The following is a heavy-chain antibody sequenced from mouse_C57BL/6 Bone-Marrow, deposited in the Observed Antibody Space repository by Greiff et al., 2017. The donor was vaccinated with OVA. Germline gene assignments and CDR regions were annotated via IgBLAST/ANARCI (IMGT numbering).Heavy chain of an antibody. V-gene: IGHV1-50*01. D-gene: IGHD1-1*01. J-gene: IGHJ1*03. Sequence: QVHVKQPGAELVKPGASVKLSCKASGYTFTSYWMQWVKQRPGQGLEWIGEIDPSDSYTNYNQKFKGKATLTVDTSSSTAYMQLSSLTSEDSAVYYCALTDYYGSSHGYFDVWGTGTTVTVSS. CDR3: ALTDYYGSSHGYFDV. CDR2: IDPSDSYT. CDR1: GYTFTSYW.